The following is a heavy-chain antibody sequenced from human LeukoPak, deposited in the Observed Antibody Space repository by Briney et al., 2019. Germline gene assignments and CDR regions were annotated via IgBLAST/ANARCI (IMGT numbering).Heavy chain of an antibody. V-gene: IGHV4-30-4*01. CDR1: AGSTSRGDYY. Sequence: PSETLSLTCTVPAGSTSRGDYYSTWIRQPPGKGLEWIGYIYYSGSTYYNPSLKSRVSTSVDTSMNQFSLKVTSVTAADTAVYYCSRVKDGYSNFDSWGQGTLVTVSS. J-gene: IGHJ4*02. CDR3: SRVKDGYSNFDS. D-gene: IGHD2-15*01. CDR2: IYYSGST.